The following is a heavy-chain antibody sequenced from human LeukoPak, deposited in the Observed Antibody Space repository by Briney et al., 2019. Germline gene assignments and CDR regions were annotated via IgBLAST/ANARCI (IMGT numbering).Heavy chain of an antibody. Sequence: PGGSLRLSCAAPGFTFSSYAMSWVRQAPGKGLEWVSAISGSGGSTYYADSVKGRFTISRDNSKYTLYLQMNSLRAEDTAVYYCAKKLGEQQPVDYWGQGTQVTVSS. V-gene: IGHV3-23*01. CDR2: ISGSGGST. CDR1: GFTFSSYA. CDR3: AKKLGEQQPVDY. J-gene: IGHJ4*02. D-gene: IGHD6-13*01.